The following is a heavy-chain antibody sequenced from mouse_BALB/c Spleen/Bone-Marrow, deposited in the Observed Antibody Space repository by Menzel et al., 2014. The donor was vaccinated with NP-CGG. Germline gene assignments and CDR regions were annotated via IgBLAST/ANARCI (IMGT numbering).Heavy chain of an antibody. CDR1: GYTFTDYV. Sequence: QVQPQQSGPELVKPGASVKMSCKASGYTFTDYVISWVKQRTGQGLEWIGEIYPGSGSTYYNEKFKGKATLTADKSSNTACMQLSSLTSEDSAVYFCARRELRMGNYYAMDYWGQGTSVTVSS. CDR2: IYPGSGST. CDR3: ARRELRMGNYYAMDY. J-gene: IGHJ4*01. D-gene: IGHD2-1*01. V-gene: IGHV1-77*01.